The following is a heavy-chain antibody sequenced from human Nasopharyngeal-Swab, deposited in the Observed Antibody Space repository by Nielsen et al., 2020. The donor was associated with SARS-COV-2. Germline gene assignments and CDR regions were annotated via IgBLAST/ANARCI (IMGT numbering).Heavy chain of an antibody. V-gene: IGHV4-4*02. Sequence: WIRQPPGKGLEWIGEIYHSGSTNYNPSLKSRVTISVDKSKSQFSLKLSSVTAADTAVYYCATRRHGHWGQGTLVTVSS. CDR3: ATRRHGH. D-gene: IGHD3/OR15-3a*01. CDR2: IYHSGST. J-gene: IGHJ4*02.